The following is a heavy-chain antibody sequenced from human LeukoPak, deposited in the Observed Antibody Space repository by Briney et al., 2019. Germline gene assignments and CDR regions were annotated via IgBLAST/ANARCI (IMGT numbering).Heavy chain of an antibody. D-gene: IGHD3-22*01. CDR3: ARDYYYDSSGYPPDY. J-gene: IGHJ4*02. CDR1: GYTFTSYD. CDR2: MNPNSGNT. Sequence: ASVKVSCKASGYTFTSYDINWVRQATGQGLEWMGWMNPNSGNTGYAQKFQGRVTITRDTSISTAYIELSRLRSDDTAVYYCARDYYYDSSGYPPDYWGQGTLVTVSS. V-gene: IGHV1-8*03.